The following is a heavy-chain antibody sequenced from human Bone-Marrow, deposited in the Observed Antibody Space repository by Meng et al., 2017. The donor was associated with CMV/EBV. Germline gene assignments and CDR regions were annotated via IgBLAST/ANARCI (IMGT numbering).Heavy chain of an antibody. V-gene: IGHV3-20*04. CDR2: INWNGGST. J-gene: IGHJ4*02. CDR1: GFTFDDYG. D-gene: IGHD3-3*01. CDR3: ARDGAYYDFWSGYSKYYFDY. Sequence: GESLKISCAASGFTFDDYGMSWVRQAPGKGLEWVSGINWNGGSTGYADSVKGRFTISRDNAKNSLYLQMNSLRAEDTAVYYCARDGAYYDFWSGYSKYYFDYWGQGTLVTVSS.